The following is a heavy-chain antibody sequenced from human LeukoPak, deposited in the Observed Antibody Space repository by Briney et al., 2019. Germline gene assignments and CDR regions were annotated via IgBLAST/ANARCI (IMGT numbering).Heavy chain of an antibody. V-gene: IGHV3-30*03. J-gene: IGHJ4*02. CDR1: GFTFSSYS. Sequence: PGGSLRLSCAASGFTFSSYSMNWVRQAPGKGLEWVAVISYDGSNKYYADSMKGRFTISRDNSKNTLYLQMNSLRAEDTAVYYCARGGPAAGRFDYWGQGTLVTVSS. D-gene: IGHD6-13*01. CDR2: ISYDGSNK. CDR3: ARGGPAAGRFDY.